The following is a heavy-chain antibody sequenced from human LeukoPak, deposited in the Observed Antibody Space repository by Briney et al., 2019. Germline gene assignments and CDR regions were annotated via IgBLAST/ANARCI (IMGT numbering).Heavy chain of an antibody. V-gene: IGHV1-2*06. CDR3: ARLLRTPVGGTGGSSSWDPNDY. J-gene: IGHJ4*02. Sequence: ASVKVSCKASGYTFTGHYMHWVRQAPGQGLEWMGRINPNSGGTNYAQKFQGRVTMTRDTSISTAYMELSRLRSDDTAVYYCARLLRTPVGGTGGSSSWDPNDYWGQGTLVTVSS. D-gene: IGHD6-13*01. CDR2: INPNSGGT. CDR1: GYTFTGHY.